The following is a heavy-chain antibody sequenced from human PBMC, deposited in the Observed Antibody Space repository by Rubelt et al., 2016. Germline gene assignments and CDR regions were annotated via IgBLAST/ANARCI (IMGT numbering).Heavy chain of an antibody. D-gene: IGHD6-19*01. CDR1: GYTFTSYA. CDR2: INAGNGNT. Sequence: QVQLVQSGTEVKKPGASVKVSCKASGYTFTSYAMHWVRQAPGQRLEWMGWINAGNGNTKYAQKFQGGVTITRDTAASTAYMELSSLRSEDTAIYYCATGYSSGWYVAYWGQGTLVTVSS. V-gene: IGHV1-3*01. J-gene: IGHJ4*02. CDR3: ATGYSSGWYVAY.